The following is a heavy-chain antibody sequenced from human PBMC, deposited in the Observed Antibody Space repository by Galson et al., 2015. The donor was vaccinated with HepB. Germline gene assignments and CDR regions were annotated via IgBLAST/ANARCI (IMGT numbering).Heavy chain of an antibody. CDR3: ARGGGIWFRELSICDY. CDR2: TYYRSKWYN. D-gene: IGHD3-10*01. J-gene: IGHJ4*02. CDR1: GDSVSSNSAA. Sequence: CAISGDSVSSNSAAWNRIRQSPSRGLEWLGRTYYRSKWYNDYAVSVKSRITINPDTSKNQFSLQLNSVTAADTAVYYCARGGGIWFRELSICDYWGQGTLVTVSS. V-gene: IGHV6-1*01.